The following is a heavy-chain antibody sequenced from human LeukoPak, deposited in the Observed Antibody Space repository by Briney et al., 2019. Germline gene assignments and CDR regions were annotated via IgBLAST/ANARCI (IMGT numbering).Heavy chain of an antibody. V-gene: IGHV3-43*01. CDR3: AKDKEDCSSTSCYRYFDY. CDR2: ISWDGGST. CDR1: GFTFDDYT. D-gene: IGHD2-2*01. J-gene: IGHJ4*02. Sequence: PGGSLRLSCAASGFTFDDYTMHWVRQAPGKGLEWVSLISWDGGSTYYADSVKGRFTISRDNSKNSLYLQMNSLRTEDTALYYCAKDKEDCSSTSCYRYFDYRGQGTLVTVSS.